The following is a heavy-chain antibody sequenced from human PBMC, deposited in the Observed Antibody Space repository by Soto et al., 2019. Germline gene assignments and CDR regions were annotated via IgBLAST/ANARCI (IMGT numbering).Heavy chain of an antibody. Sequence: QVQLQESGPGLVKPSQTLSLTCTVSGGSISSGGYYWSWIRQHPGKGLEWIVYIYYSGSTYYNPSLKSRVTISVDTSKNQFSLKLSSVTAADTAVYYCARDPGTYYYDSSGYPGDAFDIWGQGTMVTVSS. J-gene: IGHJ3*02. D-gene: IGHD3-22*01. CDR3: ARDPGTYYYDSSGYPGDAFDI. CDR1: GGSISSGGYY. V-gene: IGHV4-31*03. CDR2: IYYSGST.